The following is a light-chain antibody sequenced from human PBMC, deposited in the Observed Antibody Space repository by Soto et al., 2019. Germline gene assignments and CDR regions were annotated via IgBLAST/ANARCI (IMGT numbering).Light chain of an antibody. CDR2: EDN. CDR3: QSYDSSNKV. Sequence: NFMLTQPHSVSESTGKTVTISCTRSSGSIASNYVQWYQQRPGSAPTTVIYEDNQRPSGVPDRFSGSIDSSSNSASLTISGLKTEEEANYYCQSYDSSNKVFGGGTQLTVL. CDR1: SGSIASNY. J-gene: IGLJ2*01. V-gene: IGLV6-57*04.